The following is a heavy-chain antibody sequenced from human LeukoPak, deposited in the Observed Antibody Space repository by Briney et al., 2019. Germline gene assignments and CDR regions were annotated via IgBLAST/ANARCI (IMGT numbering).Heavy chain of an antibody. CDR3: ARRGTAYCRGGNCYSDKYFDY. V-gene: IGHV4-34*01. Sequence: PSETLSLTCAVYGGSLSGYYWTWIRQTPGKGLEWNGEINYSGNTNYNRSLKSRVTISADTSKNQFSLRLSSVTAADTAVYYCARRGTAYCRGGNCYSDKYFDYWGQGTQVTVSS. J-gene: IGHJ4*02. CDR2: INYSGNT. D-gene: IGHD2-15*01. CDR1: GGSLSGYY.